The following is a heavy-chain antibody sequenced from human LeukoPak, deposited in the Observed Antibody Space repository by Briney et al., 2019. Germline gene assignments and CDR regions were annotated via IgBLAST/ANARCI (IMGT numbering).Heavy chain of an antibody. CDR3: ASPSYDSGSYWDY. D-gene: IGHD3-10*01. V-gene: IGHV3-7*01. Sequence: GRSLRLSCAASGFTFSSYGMHWVRQAPGKGLEWVANIKEDGSEKYYVDSVKGRFTISRDNAKNSLYLQMNSLRADDTAVYYCASPSYDSGSYWDYWGQGTLVTVSS. CDR1: GFTFSSYG. J-gene: IGHJ4*02. CDR2: IKEDGSEK.